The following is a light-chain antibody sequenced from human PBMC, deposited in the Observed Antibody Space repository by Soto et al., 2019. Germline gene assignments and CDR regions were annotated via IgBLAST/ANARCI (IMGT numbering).Light chain of an antibody. J-gene: IGLJ1*01. CDR1: SSDVGGYNY. CDR3: SSYAGSNNV. CDR2: DVS. V-gene: IGLV2-8*01. Sequence: QSALTQPPSASGSPGQSVTISCTGTSSDVGGYNYVSWYQQHPGKAPKLMIYDVSKRPSVFPDRFSGSKSGNTASLTVSGLQAEDEADYYCSSYAGSNNVFGTGTKVTVL.